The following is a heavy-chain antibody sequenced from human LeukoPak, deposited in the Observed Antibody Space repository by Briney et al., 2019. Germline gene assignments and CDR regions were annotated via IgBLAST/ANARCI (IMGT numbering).Heavy chain of an antibody. D-gene: IGHD4-11*01. CDR3: AKLTTS. Sequence: GGSLRLSCAASGFPFNTYAMNWVRQAPGKGLEWVAVTVGGGDGTYYADSVKGRFTISRDNSNNTLYLQMNSLRAEDTAVYYCAKLTTSWGQGTLVTVSS. CDR2: TVGGGDGT. CDR1: GFPFNTYA. V-gene: IGHV3-23*01. J-gene: IGHJ4*02.